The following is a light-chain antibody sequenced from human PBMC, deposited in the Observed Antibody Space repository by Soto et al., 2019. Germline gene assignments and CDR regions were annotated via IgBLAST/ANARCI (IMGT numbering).Light chain of an antibody. J-gene: IGKJ1*01. Sequence: DLQMTQSPSTLSASVGERVTITCRASQSISNWLAWYQQKPGKAPKLLIYDASILESGVPSRFSGSGYGTEFTLTISSLQPDDFATYYCQQYSSYSRTFGQGTKVEIK. CDR3: QQYSSYSRT. CDR2: DAS. V-gene: IGKV1-5*01. CDR1: QSISNW.